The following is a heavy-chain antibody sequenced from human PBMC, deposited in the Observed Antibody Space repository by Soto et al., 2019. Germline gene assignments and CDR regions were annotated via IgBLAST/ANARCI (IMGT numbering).Heavy chain of an antibody. CDR1: GGSISSYY. CDR3: ARQGFGPLHGLVDV. D-gene: IGHD3-10*01. V-gene: IGHV4-59*08. J-gene: IGHJ6*02. CDR2: VHHSWGS. Sequence: QVQLQESGPGLVKPSETLSLSCTVSGGSISSYYWSWFRQSPGKRMEWIGYVHHSWGSSYNPSLQSRGATALDTSKSQSTLKVTSVTATDTAVYYCARQGFGPLHGLVDVWGQGTTVTVSS.